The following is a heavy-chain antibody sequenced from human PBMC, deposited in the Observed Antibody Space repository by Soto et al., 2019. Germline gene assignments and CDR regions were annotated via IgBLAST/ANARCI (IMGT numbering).Heavy chain of an antibody. V-gene: IGHV3-11*01. D-gene: IGHD2-2*01. J-gene: IGHJ6*02. CDR1: GFTFSDYY. CDR3: ASGEERYCSSTSCYYYYGMDV. CDR2: ISSSGSTI. Sequence: GGSLRLSCAASGFTFSDYYMSWIRQAPGKGLEWVSYISSSGSTIYYADSVKGRFTISRDNAKNSLYLQMNSLRAEDTAVYYCASGEERYCSSTSCYYYYGMDVWGQGVPVTVSS.